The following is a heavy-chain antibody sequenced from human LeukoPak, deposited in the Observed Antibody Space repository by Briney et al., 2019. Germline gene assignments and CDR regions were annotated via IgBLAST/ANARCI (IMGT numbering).Heavy chain of an antibody. J-gene: IGHJ4*02. CDR1: GFTFSSYA. D-gene: IGHD6-19*01. CDR2: IGGSDGST. CDR3: AKGVPGWPYYFDY. Sequence: GGSLRLSCAASGFTFSSYAMSWVRQAPGKGLEWVSAIGGSDGSTYYTDSVKGRFTISRDNSKNTPFLQINSLRAEDTAVYYCAKGVPGWPYYFDYWGQGTLVTVSS. V-gene: IGHV3-23*01.